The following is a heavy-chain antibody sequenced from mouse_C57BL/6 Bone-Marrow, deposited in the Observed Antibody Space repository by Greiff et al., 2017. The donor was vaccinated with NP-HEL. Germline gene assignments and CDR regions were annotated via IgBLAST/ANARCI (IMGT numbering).Heavy chain of an antibody. V-gene: IGHV1-69*01. CDR1: GYTFTSYW. D-gene: IGHD1-1*01. Sequence: QVQLKQPGAELVMPGASVKLSCKASGYTFTSYWMHWVKQRPGQGLEWIGEIDPSDSYTNYNQKFKGKSTLTVDKSSSTAYMQLSSLTSEDSAVYYCARRTVVGPYFDYWGQGTTLTVSS. J-gene: IGHJ2*01. CDR3: ARRTVVGPYFDY. CDR2: IDPSDSYT.